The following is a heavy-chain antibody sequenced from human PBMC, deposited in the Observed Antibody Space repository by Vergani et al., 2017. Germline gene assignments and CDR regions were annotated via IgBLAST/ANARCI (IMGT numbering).Heavy chain of an antibody. CDR3: ARSIGYSAGASGRLYDFRH. CDR2: LNPTTGHT. CDR1: GYIFKNYY. D-gene: IGHD3/OR15-3a*01. V-gene: IGHV1-46*02. Sequence: VQLVQSGAEVRKPGASVTVSCTASGYIFKNYYIHWLRQAPGRAFEWMGILNPTTGHTTSAQKFMGRVDMTRDPSTDTSTRRVQMTLSILRSVDTAVYYCARSIGYSAGASGRLYDFRHWGQGTRVTVSS. J-gene: IGHJ4*02.